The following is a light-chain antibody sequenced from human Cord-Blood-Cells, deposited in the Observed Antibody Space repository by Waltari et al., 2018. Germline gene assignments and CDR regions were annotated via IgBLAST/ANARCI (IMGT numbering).Light chain of an antibody. V-gene: IGLV2-14*01. CDR1: SSDVGGYNY. CDR2: DVS. CDR3: SSYTSSSTVV. J-gene: IGLJ2*01. Sequence: QSALTQPASVSGSPGQSITISCTGTSSDVGGYNYVSWYQQHPGKAPKLMSYDVSNRPSGVSNRFSGYKSGNTASLTISGLQAEDEADYYCSSYTSSSTVVFGGGTKLTVL.